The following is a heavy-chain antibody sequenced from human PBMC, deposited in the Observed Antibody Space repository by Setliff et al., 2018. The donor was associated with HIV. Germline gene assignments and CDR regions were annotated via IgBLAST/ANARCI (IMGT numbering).Heavy chain of an antibody. CDR1: GYTFTSYG. D-gene: IGHD6-13*01. CDR2: ISAYNGNT. J-gene: IGHJ4*02. Sequence: GASVKVSCKASGYTFTSYGISWVRQAPGQGLEWMGWISAYNGNTNYAQKLQGRVTMTTDTSTSTAYMELRSLRSDDTAVYYCARANDIAAAGPFDYWGQGTLVTVSS. CDR3: ARANDIAAAGPFDY. V-gene: IGHV1-18*01.